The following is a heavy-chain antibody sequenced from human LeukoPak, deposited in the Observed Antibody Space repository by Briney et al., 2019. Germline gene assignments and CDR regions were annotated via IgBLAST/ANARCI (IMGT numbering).Heavy chain of an antibody. CDR2: IKQDGSEK. V-gene: IGHV3-7*01. CDR1: GFTFSRYW. Sequence: PGGSLRLSCAASGFTFSRYWMSWVRQAPGKGLEWVANIKQDGSEKYYVDSVKGRFTISRDNAKNSLYLQMNSLRAEDTAVYYCARTRGGAFDIWGQGTMVTVSS. J-gene: IGHJ3*02. D-gene: IGHD2-15*01. CDR3: ARTRGGAFDI.